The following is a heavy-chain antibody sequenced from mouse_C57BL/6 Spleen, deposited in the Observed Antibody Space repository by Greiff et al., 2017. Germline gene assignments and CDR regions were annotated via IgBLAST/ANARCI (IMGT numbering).Heavy chain of an antibody. CDR1: GYTFTDYE. D-gene: IGHD1-1*01. CDR3: TRRYYGSSLYAMDY. CDR2: IDPETGGT. V-gene: IGHV1-15*01. Sequence: VQLQESGAELVRPGASVTLSCKASGYTFTDYEMHWVKQTPVHGLEWIGAIDPETGGTAYNQKFKGKAILTADKSSSTAYMELRSLTSEDSAVYYCTRRYYGSSLYAMDYWGQGTSVTVSS. J-gene: IGHJ4*01.